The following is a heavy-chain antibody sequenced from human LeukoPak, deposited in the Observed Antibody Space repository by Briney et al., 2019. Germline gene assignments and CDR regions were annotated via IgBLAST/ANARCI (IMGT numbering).Heavy chain of an antibody. CDR1: GYTFTGYY. D-gene: IGHD3-22*01. Sequence: ASVKVSCKASGYTFTGYYMHWVRQAPGQGLEWMGWIHPNSGGTNYAQKIQGRVTMTRDTSISTAYMELSRQRSDDTAVYYCARGESYYDSSGYYSPHWGQGTLVSVSS. V-gene: IGHV1-2*02. J-gene: IGHJ4*02. CDR2: IHPNSGGT. CDR3: ARGESYYDSSGYYSPH.